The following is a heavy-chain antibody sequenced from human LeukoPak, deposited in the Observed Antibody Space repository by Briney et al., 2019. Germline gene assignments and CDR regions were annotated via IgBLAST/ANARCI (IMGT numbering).Heavy chain of an antibody. CDR2: ISAYNGNT. J-gene: IGHJ4*02. CDR3: ATDLARDGYNFFDY. V-gene: IGHV1-18*01. CDR1: GYTFTSYG. Sequence: GASVKVSCKASGYTFTSYGISWVRQAPGQGLEWMGWISAYNGNTNYAQKFQGRVTMTEDTSTDTAYMELSSLRSEDTAVYYCATDLARDGYNFFDYWGQGTLVTVSS. D-gene: IGHD5-24*01.